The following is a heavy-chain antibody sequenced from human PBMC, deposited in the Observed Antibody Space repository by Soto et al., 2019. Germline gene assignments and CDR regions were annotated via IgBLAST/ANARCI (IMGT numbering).Heavy chain of an antibody. CDR3: AADPDYYDSSGYYALPDY. CDR2: IVVGSGNT. D-gene: IGHD3-22*01. Sequence: GASVKVSCKASGFTFTSSAVQWARQARGQRLEWIGWIVVGSGNTNYAQKFQERVTITRDMSTSTAYMELSSLRSEDTAVYYCAADPDYYDSSGYYALPDYWGQGTLVTVSS. V-gene: IGHV1-58*01. J-gene: IGHJ4*02. CDR1: GFTFTSSA.